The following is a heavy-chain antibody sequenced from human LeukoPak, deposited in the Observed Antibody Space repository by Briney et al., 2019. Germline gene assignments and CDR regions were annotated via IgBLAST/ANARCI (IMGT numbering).Heavy chain of an antibody. CDR1: GGSISSYY. J-gene: IGHJ2*01. D-gene: IGHD3-10*01. Sequence: PSETLSLTCTVSGGSISSYYWSWIRQPPGKGLGWIGYIYYSGSTNYNPSLKSRVTISVDTSKNQFSLKLSSVTAADTAVYYCARSERPFYYGSGPPWYFDLWGREPWSLSPQ. CDR2: IYYSGST. CDR3: ARSERPFYYGSGPPWYFDL. V-gene: IGHV4-59*01.